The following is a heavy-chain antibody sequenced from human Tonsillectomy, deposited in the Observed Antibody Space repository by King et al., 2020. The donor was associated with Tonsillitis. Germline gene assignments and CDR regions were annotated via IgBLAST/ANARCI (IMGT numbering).Heavy chain of an antibody. CDR1: GFTFSSYW. D-gene: IGHD3-22*01. J-gene: IGHJ3*02. CDR2: IKEYGSEK. V-gene: IGHV3-7*03. Sequence: EVQLQESGGGLVLPGGSLRLSCVASGFTFSSYWTSWVRQAPGKGLEWVANIKEYGSEKYYVDSVKGRFTISRDNAKNSLYLQMNNLRAEDTAVYYCASYYDGSGSEDAFDIWGQGTMVTVSS. CDR3: ASYYDGSGSEDAFDI.